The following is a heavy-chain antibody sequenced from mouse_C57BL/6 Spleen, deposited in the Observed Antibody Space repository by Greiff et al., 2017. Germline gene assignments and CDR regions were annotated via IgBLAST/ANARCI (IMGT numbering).Heavy chain of an antibody. V-gene: IGHV5-17*01. D-gene: IGHD1-1*01. CDR2: ISSGSSTI. CDR3: ARKDCGSSYDYAMDY. J-gene: IGHJ4*01. CDR1: GFTFSDYG. Sequence: EVKLMESGGGLVKPGGSLKLSCAASGFTFSDYGMHWVRQAPEKGLEWVAYISSGSSTIYYADTVKGRFTISRDNAKNTLFLQMTSLRSEDTAMYDCARKDCGSSYDYAMDYWGQGTSVTVSS.